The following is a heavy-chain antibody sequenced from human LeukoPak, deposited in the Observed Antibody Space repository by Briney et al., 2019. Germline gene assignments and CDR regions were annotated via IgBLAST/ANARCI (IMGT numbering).Heavy chain of an antibody. Sequence: ASVKVSCKASVYTFTNFYIHWVRQAPGQGLEWMGWINPNSGGTNYAQKFQGRVTMTRDTSISTAYMELSRLRSDDTAVYYCARVLRAAGFLFDPWGQGTLVTVSS. CDR2: INPNSGGT. J-gene: IGHJ5*02. D-gene: IGHD2-15*01. CDR3: ARVLRAAGFLFDP. V-gene: IGHV1-2*02. CDR1: VYTFTNFY.